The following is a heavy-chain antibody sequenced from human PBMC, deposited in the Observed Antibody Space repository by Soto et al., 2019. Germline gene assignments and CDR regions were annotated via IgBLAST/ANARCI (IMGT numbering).Heavy chain of an antibody. J-gene: IGHJ6*02. Sequence: PGGSLRLSCAASGFTFSNAWMSWVRQAPGKGLEWVGRIKSKTDGGTTDYAAPVKGRFTISRDDSKNTLYLQMNSLKTEDTAVYYCTTESIYLYGMDVWGQGTTVTVSS. CDR3: TTESIYLYGMDV. CDR2: IKSKTDGGTT. V-gene: IGHV3-15*01. CDR1: GFTFSNAW. D-gene: IGHD6-6*01.